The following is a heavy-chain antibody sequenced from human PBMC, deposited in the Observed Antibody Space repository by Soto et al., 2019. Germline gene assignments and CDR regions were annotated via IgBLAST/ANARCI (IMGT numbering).Heavy chain of an antibody. CDR3: AREGRYCSGGSCYSNYFDY. Sequence: GWSLRLSCASSGFTFISYAMHWVRQAPGKGLEWVAVISYDGSNKYYADSVKGRFTISRDNSKNTLYLQMNSLRAEDTAVYYCAREGRYCSGGSCYSNYFDYWGQGTLVTVSS. J-gene: IGHJ4*02. D-gene: IGHD2-15*01. V-gene: IGHV3-30-3*01. CDR1: GFTFISYA. CDR2: ISYDGSNK.